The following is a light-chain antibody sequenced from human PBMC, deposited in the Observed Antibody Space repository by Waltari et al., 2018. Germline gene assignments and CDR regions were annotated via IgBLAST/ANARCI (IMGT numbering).Light chain of an antibody. CDR1: QSISSY. CDR2: AAS. J-gene: IGKJ1*01. CDR3: QQSYSQTRT. Sequence: DIQMTQSPSSLSAPVGDRVTITCRASQSISSYLSWYQQKPGSAPKLLIYAASSLESGVPSRFSGSGSERDFTLIISTLQPEDFATYSCQQSYSQTRTFGQGTKVEI. V-gene: IGKV1-39*01.